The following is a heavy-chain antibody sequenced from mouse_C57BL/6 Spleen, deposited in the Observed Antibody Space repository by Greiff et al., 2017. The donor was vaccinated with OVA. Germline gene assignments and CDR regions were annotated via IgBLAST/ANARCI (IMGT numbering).Heavy chain of an antibody. J-gene: IGHJ1*03. Sequence: EVHLVESGGGLVKPGGSLKLSCAASGFTFSDYGMHWVRQAPEKGLEWVAYISSGSSTIYYADTVKGRFTISRDNAKNTLFLQMTSLRSEDTAMYYCAREITTVVATDWYFDVWGTGTTVTVSS. CDR3: AREITTVVATDWYFDV. CDR1: GFTFSDYG. CDR2: ISSGSSTI. D-gene: IGHD1-1*01. V-gene: IGHV5-17*01.